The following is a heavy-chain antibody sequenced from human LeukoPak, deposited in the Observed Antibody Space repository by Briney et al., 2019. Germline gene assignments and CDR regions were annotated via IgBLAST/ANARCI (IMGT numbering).Heavy chain of an antibody. CDR1: GFTFTSYS. CDR3: AKDRWRDGSSSFDN. Sequence: GGSLRLSCAASGFTFTSYSINWVRQAPGQGLEWMGWISTYNGNSNYAQKLQGRVTMTTDTSTSTAYMELRSLRSDDTAMYYCAKDRWRDGSSSFDNWGQGTLVTVSS. D-gene: IGHD6-6*01. CDR2: ISTYNGNS. V-gene: IGHV1-18*01. J-gene: IGHJ4*02.